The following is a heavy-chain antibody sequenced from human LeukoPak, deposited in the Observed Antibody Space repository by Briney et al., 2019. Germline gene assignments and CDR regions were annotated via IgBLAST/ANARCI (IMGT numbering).Heavy chain of an antibody. CDR3: ARWLRIAAARLNYYYYYGMDV. J-gene: IGHJ6*02. CDR1: GFTFSGSA. CDR2: VRSKADSYAT. D-gene: IGHD6-13*01. Sequence: GGSLRLSCVASGFTFSGSAIHWVRQASGKGLEWVGRVRSKADSYATAYTASKKGRFIISRDDSKNTAYLQMNSLKTEDTAVYYCARWLRIAAARLNYYYYYGMDVWGQGTTVTVSS. V-gene: IGHV3-73*01.